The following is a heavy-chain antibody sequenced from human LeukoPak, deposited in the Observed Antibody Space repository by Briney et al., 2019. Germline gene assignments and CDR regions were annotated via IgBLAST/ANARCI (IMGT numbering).Heavy chain of an antibody. V-gene: IGHV1-2*02. CDR3: ARANMVRGVT. CDR2: INPNSGGT. J-gene: IGHJ4*02. D-gene: IGHD3-10*01. CDR1: GYTFTGYY. Sequence: ASLKVSCKDSGYTFTGYYMHWVRQAPGQGLEWMGWINPNSGGTNYAQKFRGRVTMTRDTSISTAYMELSRLRSDDTAVYYCARANMVRGVTWGQGTLVTVSS.